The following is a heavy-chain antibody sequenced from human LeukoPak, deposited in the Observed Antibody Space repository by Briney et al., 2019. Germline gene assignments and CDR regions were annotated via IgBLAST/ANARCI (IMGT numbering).Heavy chain of an antibody. Sequence: GGSLRLSCTSSGFTFSSYGMHWVRQAPGKGLEWVSSIQYDGKNKYYADSVKGRFTISRDNSKNTLYLQMNSLRAEDTAVYYCAREYRSGDFDYWGQGTLVTVSS. V-gene: IGHV3-30*02. J-gene: IGHJ4*02. CDR2: IQYDGKNK. D-gene: IGHD3-10*01. CDR3: AREYRSGDFDY. CDR1: GFTFSSYG.